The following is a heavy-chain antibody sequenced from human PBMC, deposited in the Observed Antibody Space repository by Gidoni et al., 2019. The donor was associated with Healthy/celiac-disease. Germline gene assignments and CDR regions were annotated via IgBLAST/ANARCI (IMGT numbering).Heavy chain of an antibody. D-gene: IGHD2-2*02. Sequence: QVQLQQWGAGLLKPSETLSLTCAVYGGSFSGYYWSWIRQPPGKGLEWIGEINHSGSTNYNPSLKSRVTISVDTSKNQFSLKLSSVTAADTAVYYCARCRRYCSSTSCYTPGRFTRNYWYFDLWGRGTLVTVSS. CDR1: GGSFSGYY. CDR3: ARCRRYCSSTSCYTPGRFTRNYWYFDL. CDR2: INHSGST. J-gene: IGHJ2*01. V-gene: IGHV4-34*01.